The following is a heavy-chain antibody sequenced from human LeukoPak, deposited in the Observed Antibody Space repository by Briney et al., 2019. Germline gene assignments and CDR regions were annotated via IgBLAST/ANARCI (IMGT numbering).Heavy chain of an antibody. CDR3: ATYLNVVTTLYFQH. CDR2: IYYSGST. J-gene: IGHJ1*01. D-gene: IGHD1-1*01. Sequence: PSEILSLTCTVSGGSISSGGYYWSWIRQHPGKGLEWIGYIYYSGSTYYNPSLKSRVTISVDTSKNQFSLKLSSVTAADTAVYYCATYLNVVTTLYFQHWGQGTLVTVSS. V-gene: IGHV4-31*03. CDR1: GGSISSGGYY.